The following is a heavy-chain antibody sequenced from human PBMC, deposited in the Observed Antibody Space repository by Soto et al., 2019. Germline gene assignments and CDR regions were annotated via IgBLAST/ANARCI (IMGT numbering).Heavy chain of an antibody. CDR3: ASSFYSGTTRAYYYYGMDV. CDR1: GGTFSSYA. Sequence: QVQLVQSGAEVKKPGSSVKVSCKASGGTFSSYAISWVRQAPGQGLEWMGGIIPIFGTANYAQKFQGRVTITADEPTSTAYMELSSLRSEDTAVYYCASSFYSGTTRAYYYYGMDVWGQGTTVTVSS. D-gene: IGHD1-26*01. CDR2: IIPIFGTA. V-gene: IGHV1-69*01. J-gene: IGHJ6*02.